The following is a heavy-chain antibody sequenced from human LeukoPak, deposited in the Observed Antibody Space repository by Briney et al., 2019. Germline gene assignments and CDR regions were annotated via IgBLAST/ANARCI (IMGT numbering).Heavy chain of an antibody. D-gene: IGHD6-13*01. CDR1: GYTFTSYG. Sequence: GASVKVSCKASGYTFTSYGISWVRQAPGQGLEWKGGIIPIFDTANYAQQFQGRVTITADKSTSTAYMELSSLRAEDTAVYYCARCLAAAGPKYYYYYYMDVWGKGTTVTVSS. J-gene: IGHJ6*03. CDR3: ARCLAAAGPKYYYYYYMDV. CDR2: IIPIFDTA. V-gene: IGHV1-69*06.